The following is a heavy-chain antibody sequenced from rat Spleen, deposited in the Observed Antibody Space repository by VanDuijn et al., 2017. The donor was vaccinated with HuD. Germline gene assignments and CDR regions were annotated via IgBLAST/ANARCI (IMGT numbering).Heavy chain of an antibody. CDR2: FSYDGSST. V-gene: IGHV5-29*01. D-gene: IGHD1-2*01. J-gene: IGHJ2*01. Sequence: EVQLVESGGGLVQPGRSLKLSCAASGFTFSNYGMHWIRQAPTKGLEWVATFSYDGSSTYYRDSVKGRVTISRDNAKSTLYLQMDRLRSEAAATYSCATQGTRAARAGYYVDWWGQGVMVTVSS. CDR3: ATQGTRAARAGYYVDW. CDR1: GFTFSNYG.